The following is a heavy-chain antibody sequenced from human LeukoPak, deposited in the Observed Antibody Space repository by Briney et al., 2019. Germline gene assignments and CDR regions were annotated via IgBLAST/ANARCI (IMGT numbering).Heavy chain of an antibody. V-gene: IGHV4-39*01. CDR1: GGSISNSNSY. CDR2: IYYSGST. Sequence: SETLSLTCTVSGGSISNSNSYWGWIRQSPGKGLEWIANIYYSGSTYYNPSLKSRLTISVDTSKNQFSLKLTSVTAADTAVYYCARQEGVGAFDFWGQGSLVTVSS. D-gene: IGHD1-26*01. J-gene: IGHJ4*02. CDR3: ARQEGVGAFDF.